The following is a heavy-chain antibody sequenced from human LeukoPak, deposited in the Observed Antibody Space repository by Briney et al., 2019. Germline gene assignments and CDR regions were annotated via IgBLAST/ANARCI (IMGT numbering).Heavy chain of an antibody. Sequence: SETLSLTCTVPGGSISTTNYYWGWIRQSPGKGLEWFGCVYYSGSTYYNPSLKSRVTISVDTSKNQFSLKLNFVTAADTAVYYCARKGGGPYGSVNGYFDYWGQGTLVTVSS. CDR1: GGSISTTNYY. CDR3: ARKGGGPYGSVNGYFDY. D-gene: IGHD3-10*01. CDR2: VYYSGST. J-gene: IGHJ4*02. V-gene: IGHV4-39*07.